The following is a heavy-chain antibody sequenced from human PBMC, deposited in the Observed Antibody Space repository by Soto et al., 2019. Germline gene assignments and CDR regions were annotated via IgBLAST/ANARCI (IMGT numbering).Heavy chain of an antibody. Sequence: SDTLSLTCIVSGGSLSRSPYSWGWIRQPPGEGLEWIATFHYGESTHYNPSLESRVTVSVDTSQNHFSLKVSSVTVADTAVYYCARLGGFCSSTNCYGYYAMDVWGQGTTVTVSS. CDR2: FHYGEST. CDR3: ARLGGFCSSTNCYGYYAMDV. D-gene: IGHD2-2*01. CDR1: GGSLSRSPYS. J-gene: IGHJ6*02. V-gene: IGHV4-39*02.